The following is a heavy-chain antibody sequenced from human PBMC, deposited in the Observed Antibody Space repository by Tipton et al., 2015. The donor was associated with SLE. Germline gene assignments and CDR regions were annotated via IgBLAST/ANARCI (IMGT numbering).Heavy chain of an antibody. CDR2: IYYSGGT. CDR3: AGIGGKATVSPFYYYGMDV. V-gene: IGHV4-59*03. D-gene: IGHD4-17*01. J-gene: IGHJ6*02. Sequence: TLSLTCTVSGGSLRSHYWSWIRQPPGMGLEWVGYIYYSGGTNKNPSLQSRVSMSADTSKSQISLKLTSVTAADTAVYYCAGIGGKATVSPFYYYGMDVWGQGTTVTVSS. CDR1: GGSLRSHY.